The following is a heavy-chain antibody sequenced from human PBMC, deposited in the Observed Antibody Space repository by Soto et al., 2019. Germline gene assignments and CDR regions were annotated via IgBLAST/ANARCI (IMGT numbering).Heavy chain of an antibody. V-gene: IGHV3-23*01. Sequence: APYGNSVNRHPLTQVRQAPGKGMAWASAISGSGGSTYYADSVKGRFTSPSDNSKNTLYLQLNSLRAEDTAVYVFSKFCCFLFDV. CDR3: SKFCCFLFDV. CDR1: GNSVNRHP. J-gene: IGHJ3*01. D-gene: IGHD2-21*01. CDR2: ISGSGGST.